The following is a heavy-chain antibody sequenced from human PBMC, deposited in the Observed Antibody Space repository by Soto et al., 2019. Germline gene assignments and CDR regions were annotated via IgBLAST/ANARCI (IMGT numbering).Heavy chain of an antibody. CDR3: ARDGGRAWDRDY. CDR1: GFTFSDYS. CDR2: ITRSSRTI. J-gene: IGHJ4*02. D-gene: IGHD3-16*01. Sequence: QVQLVESGGGLVKPGGSLRLSCAASGFTFSDYSKTRIRLTPGKGLEWVSYITRSSRTIYYADSVKGRLTISRDNAKKSLYLQMNSLRAEDTAVYYCARDGGRAWDRDYWGQGTLVTVSS. V-gene: IGHV3-11*01.